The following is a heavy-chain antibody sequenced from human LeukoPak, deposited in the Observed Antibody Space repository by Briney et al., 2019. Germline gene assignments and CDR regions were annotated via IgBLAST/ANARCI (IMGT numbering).Heavy chain of an antibody. Sequence: GGSLRLSCAASGFTFSNYAMSWVRQAPGKGLEWVSGIGGSGGSTYYADSVQGRFTISRDNSKNTLYLQMNSLRAEDTAVYYCAKDWVAAVGYFDYWGQGTLVTVSS. V-gene: IGHV3-23*01. CDR2: IGGSGGST. CDR1: GFTFSNYA. J-gene: IGHJ4*02. CDR3: AKDWVAAVGYFDY. D-gene: IGHD6-13*01.